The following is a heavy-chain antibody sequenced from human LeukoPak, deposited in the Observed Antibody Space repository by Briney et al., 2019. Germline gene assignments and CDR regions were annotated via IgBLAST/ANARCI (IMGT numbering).Heavy chain of an antibody. D-gene: IGHD1-26*01. CDR2: ISSRSSDI. CDR1: GFTFSSYS. CDR3: ARGARYSGSDYFDY. V-gene: IGHV3-21*01. Sequence: GGSLRLSCAASGFTFSSYSMSWVRQAPGKGLEWVSSISSRSSDIYYTDSVKGRFTISRDNAKNSLYLQMNSLRAEDTAVYYCARGARYSGSDYFDYWGQGTLVTVSS. J-gene: IGHJ4*02.